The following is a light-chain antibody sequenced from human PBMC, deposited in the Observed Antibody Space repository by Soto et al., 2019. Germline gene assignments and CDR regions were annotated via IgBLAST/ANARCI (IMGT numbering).Light chain of an antibody. J-gene: IGKJ1*01. CDR2: DAS. CDR3: QQRFNWPPWT. V-gene: IGKV3-11*01. Sequence: EIVLTQSPATLSLSPGERATLSCRASQSVTRNIAWYQQKPGQAPRLLIYDASNRATGIPARFSGSGSGTDFTLTISSLEPEDFAVYYCQQRFNWPPWTFGQGTKVEIK. CDR1: QSVTRN.